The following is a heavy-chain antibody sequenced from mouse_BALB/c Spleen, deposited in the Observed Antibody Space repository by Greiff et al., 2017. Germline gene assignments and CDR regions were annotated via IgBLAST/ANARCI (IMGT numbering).Heavy chain of an antibody. Sequence: QVQLKESGAELARPGASVKLSCKASGYTFTSYWMQWVKQRPGQGLEWIGAIYPGDGDTRYTQKFKGKATLTADKSSSTAYMQLSSLASEDSAVYYCARSGYVDYWGQGTTLTVSS. CDR3: ARSGYVDY. J-gene: IGHJ2*01. D-gene: IGHD3-1*01. CDR2: IYPGDGDT. V-gene: IGHV1-87*01. CDR1: GYTFTSYW.